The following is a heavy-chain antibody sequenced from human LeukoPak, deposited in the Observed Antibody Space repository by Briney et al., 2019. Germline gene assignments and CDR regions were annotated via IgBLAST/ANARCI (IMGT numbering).Heavy chain of an antibody. CDR3: ARADCSGGSCYSGKANNWFDP. J-gene: IGHJ5*02. D-gene: IGHD2-15*01. CDR1: GYTFTSYD. CDR2: MNPNSGNT. Sequence: ASVKVSCKASGYTFTSYDINWVRQATGQGLEWMGWMNPNSGNTGYAQKFQGRVTMTRNTSISTAYMELSSLRSEDTAVYYCARADCSGGSCYSGKANNWFDPWGQGTLVTVSS. V-gene: IGHV1-8*01.